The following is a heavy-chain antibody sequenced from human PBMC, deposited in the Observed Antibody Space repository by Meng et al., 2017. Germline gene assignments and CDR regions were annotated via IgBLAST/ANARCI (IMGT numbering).Heavy chain of an antibody. V-gene: IGHV3-7*03. D-gene: IGHD3-10*01. J-gene: IGHJ3*02. CDR2: IKEDGSEK. CDR3: ARGPSPITMVRGADAFDI. Sequence: GESLKISCEASGFTLSSYWMSWVRQAPGKGLEWVANIKEDGSEKQYVDSVKGRFTISRDNAKNSLYLQMDSLRSEDTAVYYCARGPSPITMVRGADAFDIWGQGTMVTVSS. CDR1: GFTLSSYW.